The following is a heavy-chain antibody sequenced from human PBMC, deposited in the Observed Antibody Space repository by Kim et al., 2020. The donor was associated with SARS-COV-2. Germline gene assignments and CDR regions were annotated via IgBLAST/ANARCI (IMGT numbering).Heavy chain of an antibody. D-gene: IGHD3-9*01. Sequence: DSVKGRSTISRDDSKETVYLQMNSLRVEDTAIYYCAKDRKAGDGRWEFDVWGQGTVVTVSS. CDR3: AKDRKAGDGRWEFDV. J-gene: IGHJ1*01. V-gene: IGHV3-23*01.